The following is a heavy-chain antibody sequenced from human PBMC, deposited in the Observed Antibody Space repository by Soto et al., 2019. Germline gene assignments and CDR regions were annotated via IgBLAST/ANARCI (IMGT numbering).Heavy chain of an antibody. Sequence: QEQLVQSGAEVKKPGSSVKVSCKDSGGLFSSYAISWVRQAPGQGLEWVGGIIPVFGTTYYAQNLQDRVTITADESSNTAYLELSSLRSGDTAMYYCARGGSGYVWFNEFWGQGTLVTVSS. CDR1: GGLFSSYA. CDR3: ARGGSGYVWFNEF. J-gene: IGHJ4*02. CDR2: IIPVFGTT. V-gene: IGHV1-69*01. D-gene: IGHD3-22*01.